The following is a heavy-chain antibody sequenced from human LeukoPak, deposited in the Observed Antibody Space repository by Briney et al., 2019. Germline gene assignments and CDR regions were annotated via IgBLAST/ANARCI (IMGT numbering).Heavy chain of an antibody. CDR3: ARDHDNFFDY. J-gene: IGHJ4*02. CDR1: GFTFSGYA. CDR2: YSTSGDNA. Sequence: GGSLRLSCAASGFTFSGYAMSWVRQAPGKGLEWVSAYSTSGDNAYYVDSVKGRLPMSRDNYKNTLYLQMNSLGADDTAVYYCARDHDNFFDYWGQGTLVSVST. D-gene: IGHD3-9*01. V-gene: IGHV3-23*01.